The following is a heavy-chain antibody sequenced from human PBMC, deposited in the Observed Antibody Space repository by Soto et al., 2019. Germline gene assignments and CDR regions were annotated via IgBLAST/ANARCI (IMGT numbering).Heavy chain of an antibody. D-gene: IGHD6-19*01. CDR1: GFTFSSYW. V-gene: IGHV3-7*03. J-gene: IGHJ4*02. Sequence: EVQLVESGGGLVQPGGSLRLSCAASGFTFSSYWMSWVRQAPGKGLEWVANIKQEGSEKYYVDSVKGRFTIARDNAKNSRYLQMNSLRAEDTAVYYCARDRPPAYSSGWYDRNAPFDYWGQGTLGTVSS. CDR2: IKQEGSEK. CDR3: ARDRPPAYSSGWYDRNAPFDY.